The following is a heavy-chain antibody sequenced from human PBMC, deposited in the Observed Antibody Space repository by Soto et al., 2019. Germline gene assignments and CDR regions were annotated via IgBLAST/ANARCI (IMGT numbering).Heavy chain of an antibody. V-gene: IGHV1-69*13. Sequence: SVKVSCKASGGTVSSYAITWVRQAPGKGLEWMGVFIPIFVSAHYAPKFQGRITITADESTSTAYMELSGLTSEDTAIYYCARDVPSATTGFRGYDLWGQGTQVTVSS. CDR3: ARDVPSATTGFRGYDL. J-gene: IGHJ4*02. CDR1: GGTVSSYA. D-gene: IGHD1-26*01. CDR2: FIPIFVSA.